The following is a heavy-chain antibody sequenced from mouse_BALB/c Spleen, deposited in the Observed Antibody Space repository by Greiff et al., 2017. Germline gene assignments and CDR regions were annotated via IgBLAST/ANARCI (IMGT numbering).Heavy chain of an antibody. J-gene: IGHJ4*01. CDR2: IDPANGNT. CDR1: GFNIKDTY. V-gene: IGHV14-3*02. D-gene: IGHD2-4*01. Sequence: EVQRVESGAELVKPGASVKLSCTASGFNIKDTYMHWVKQRPEQGLEWIGRIDPANGNTKYDPKFQGKATITADTSSNTAYLQLSSLTSEDTAVYYCARPSYYDYVYYAMDYWGQGTSVTVSS. CDR3: ARPSYYDYVYYAMDY.